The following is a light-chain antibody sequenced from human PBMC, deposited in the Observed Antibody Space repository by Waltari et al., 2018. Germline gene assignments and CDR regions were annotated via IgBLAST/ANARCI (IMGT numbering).Light chain of an antibody. CDR2: DVS. CDR1: SNDVGGYNS. CDR3: SSQSSNDVVL. V-gene: IGLV2-14*01. J-gene: IGLJ2*01. Sequence: QSALTQPASVSGSPGQSVTIFCPGTSNDVGGYNSVSWYQEHPGQAPGVIIYDVSDRPSGVCDRFSGSKSGNTASLTSSGLQAEDEAEYYCSSQSSNDVVLFGGGTKLTVL.